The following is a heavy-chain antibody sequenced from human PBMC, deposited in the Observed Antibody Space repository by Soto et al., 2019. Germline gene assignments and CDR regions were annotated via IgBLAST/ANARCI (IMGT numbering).Heavy chain of an antibody. V-gene: IGHV1-3*01. J-gene: IGHJ4*02. CDR3: ARLGTTFGVLIWFAY. CDR1: GYTFTSYY. CDR2: INAGNGNT. Sequence: ASVKVSCKASGYTFTSYYMHWVRQAPGQGLEWMGWINAGNGNTKYSQKFQGRVTITRDTSASTAYMELSSLRSEDTGVYYCARLGTTFGVLIWFAYWGQGTLVTVSS. D-gene: IGHD3-3*01.